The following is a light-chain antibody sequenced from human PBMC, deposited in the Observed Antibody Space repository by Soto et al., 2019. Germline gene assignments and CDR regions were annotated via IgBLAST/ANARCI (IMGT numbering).Light chain of an antibody. V-gene: IGKV1-39*01. Sequence: DIQMTQSPSSLSASVGDRVTITCRASQRISNYLNWYQHKPGKAPRLLIYAASSLQSGVPSRFSGSGYGTDFTLTISSLQPEDFATYYCQQSYITLDYTFGQGTKVEIK. CDR3: QQSYITLDYT. J-gene: IGKJ2*01. CDR2: AAS. CDR1: QRISNY.